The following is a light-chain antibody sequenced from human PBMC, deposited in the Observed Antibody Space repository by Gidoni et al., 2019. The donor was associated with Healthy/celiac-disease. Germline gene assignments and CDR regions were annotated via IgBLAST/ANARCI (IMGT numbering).Light chain of an antibody. J-gene: IGKJ3*01. CDR1: QSLLHSNGYNY. V-gene: IGKV2-28*01. CDR2: LGS. Sequence: SPLSLPVTPGEPASISCRSSQSLLHSNGYNYLDWYLQKPGQAPQLLIYLGSNRASGVPDRFSGSGSGTDFTLKISRVEAEDVGVYYCMQALQTPLFTFGPGTKVDIK. CDR3: MQALQTPLFT.